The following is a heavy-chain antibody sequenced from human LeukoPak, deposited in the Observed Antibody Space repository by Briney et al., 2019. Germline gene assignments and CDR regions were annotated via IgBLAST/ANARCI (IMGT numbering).Heavy chain of an antibody. CDR3: ATTFPSMVRGVIITSDAFDI. V-gene: IGHV1-24*01. Sequence: ASVKVSCKVSGYTLTELSMRWVRQAPGKGLEWMGGFDPEDGETIYAQKFQGRVTMTEDTSTDTAYMELSSLRSEDTAVYYCATTFPSMVRGVIITSDAFDIWGQGTMVTVSS. CDR2: FDPEDGET. D-gene: IGHD3-10*01. CDR1: GYTLTELS. J-gene: IGHJ3*02.